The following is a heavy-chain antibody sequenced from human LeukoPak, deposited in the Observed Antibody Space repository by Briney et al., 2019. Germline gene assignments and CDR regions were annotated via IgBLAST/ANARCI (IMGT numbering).Heavy chain of an antibody. V-gene: IGHV4-59*01. CDR2: IYYSGST. D-gene: IGHD4-17*01. CDR1: GGSISSYY. J-gene: IGHJ3*02. Sequence: PETLSLTWTVSGGSISSYYWRWIRQPPGKGLEGVGYIYYSGSTNYNPSLKSRVTISVDTSKHQFSLKLSSVTAADTAVYYCAREGRKTTVTTFAFDIWGQGTMVTVSS. CDR3: AREGRKTTVTTFAFDI.